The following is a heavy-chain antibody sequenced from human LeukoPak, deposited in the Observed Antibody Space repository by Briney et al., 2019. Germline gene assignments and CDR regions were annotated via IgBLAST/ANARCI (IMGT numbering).Heavy chain of an antibody. V-gene: IGHV1-24*01. J-gene: IGHJ3*02. CDR3: ATASYGSGSYSESVAI. CDR2: FDPEDGET. Sequence: ASVKVSCKVSGYTLTELSMHWVRQAPGKGLEWMGGFDPEDGETIYAQKLQGGVTMTEDTSTDTAYMELSSLRSEDTAVYYCATASYGSGSYSESVAIWGQGTMVTVSS. CDR1: GYTLTELS. D-gene: IGHD3-10*01.